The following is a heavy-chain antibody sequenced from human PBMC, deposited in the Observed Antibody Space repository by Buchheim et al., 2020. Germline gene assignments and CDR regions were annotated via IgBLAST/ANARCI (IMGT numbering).Heavy chain of an antibody. D-gene: IGHD6-13*01. J-gene: IGHJ6*02. CDR1: GFTFSSYG. Sequence: QVQLVESGGGVVQPGRSLRLSCAASGFTFSSYGMHWVRQAPGKGLEWVAVISYDGSNKYYADSVKGRFPISRDNSKNTLYLQMNSRRAEDTAVYYCAKDRYSSSWYSQYYYNGMDVWGQGTT. CDR3: AKDRYSSSWYSQYYYNGMDV. CDR2: ISYDGSNK. V-gene: IGHV3-30*18.